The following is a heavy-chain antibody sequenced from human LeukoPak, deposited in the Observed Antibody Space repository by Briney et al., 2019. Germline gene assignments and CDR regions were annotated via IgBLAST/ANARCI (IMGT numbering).Heavy chain of an antibody. Sequence: GGSLKLSCAASGFTFSDSAMHWVRQASGKGLEWVGRIRSKANSYATAYAASVKGRFTISRDDSKNTAYLQMNSLKTEDTAVYYCAKGGTGYCSRTSCLYYFDYWGQGTLVTVSS. J-gene: IGHJ4*02. D-gene: IGHD2-2*01. V-gene: IGHV3-73*01. CDR3: AKGGTGYCSRTSCLYYFDY. CDR2: IRSKANSYAT. CDR1: GFTFSDSA.